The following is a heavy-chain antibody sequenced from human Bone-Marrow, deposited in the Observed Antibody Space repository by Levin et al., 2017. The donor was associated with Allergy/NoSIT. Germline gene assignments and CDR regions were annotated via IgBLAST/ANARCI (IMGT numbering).Heavy chain of an antibody. D-gene: IGHD2-21*01. CDR1: GFVFSDHY. CDR2: ISSSGTSS. J-gene: IGHJ5*02. CDR3: ARGVASDR. Sequence: GESLKISCVVSGFVFSDHYMNWVRQAPGKGPEWISFISSSGTSSHYADSVKGRFTISRDNARNSLYLQMDSLRVEDTAVYYCARGVASDRWGQGTQVTVSS. V-gene: IGHV3-11*01.